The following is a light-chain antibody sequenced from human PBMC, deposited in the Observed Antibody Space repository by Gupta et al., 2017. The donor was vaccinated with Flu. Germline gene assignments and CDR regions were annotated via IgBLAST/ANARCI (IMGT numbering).Light chain of an antibody. Sequence: QSALTQPASVSGSPGQSITISCTGTSSDVGGYNYVSWYQQHPGKAPKLMIYEVSNRSSGVSNRFSGSKSGNTASLTISGLQAEDEADHYCSSYTSSSTVVFGGGTKLTVL. V-gene: IGLV2-14*01. CDR2: EVS. CDR1: SSDVGGYNY. J-gene: IGLJ2*01. CDR3: SSYTSSSTVV.